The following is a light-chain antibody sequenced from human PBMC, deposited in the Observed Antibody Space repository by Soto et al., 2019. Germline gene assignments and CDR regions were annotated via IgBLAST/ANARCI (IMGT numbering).Light chain of an antibody. J-gene: IGKJ2*01. CDR2: AAS. CDR1: QSISSY. CDR3: QQSFITPYT. V-gene: IGKV1-39*01. Sequence: DIQMTQSPSSLSASVGDRVTITCRASQSISSYLNWYQQKPGKAPKLLAYAASSLQSGVPSRFSGSGSGTDFTLTISSLQPEDFATYCCQQSFITPYTFGQGTKVDIK.